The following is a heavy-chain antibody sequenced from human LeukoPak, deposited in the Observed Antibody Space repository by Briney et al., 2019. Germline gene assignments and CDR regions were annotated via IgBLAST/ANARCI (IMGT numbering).Heavy chain of an antibody. V-gene: IGHV3-48*03. CDR2: ISSSGSTI. CDR1: GFTFSSYE. CDR3: ARAIVGGSDY. D-gene: IGHD1-26*01. J-gene: IGHJ4*02. Sequence: GGSLRLSCAASGFTFSSYEMNWVRQAPGKGLEWVSYISSSGSTIYYADSVKGRFTISRDNAKNSLYLQMNSLRAEDTAVYYCARAIVGGSDYWGQGTLVTVSS.